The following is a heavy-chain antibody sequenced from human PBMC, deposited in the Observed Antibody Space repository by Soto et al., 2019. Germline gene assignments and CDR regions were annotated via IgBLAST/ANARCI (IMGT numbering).Heavy chain of an antibody. CDR1: GFTFSSYA. D-gene: IGHD4-17*01. CDR3: AKGHIPRYYGDYGVTGYYYYYMDV. Sequence: EVQLLESGGGLVQPGGSLRLSCAASGFTFSSYAMSWVRQAPGKGLEWVSAISGSGGSTYYADSVKGRFTISRDNSKNTLYLQMNSLRAEDTAVYYCAKGHIPRYYGDYGVTGYYYYYMDVWGKGTTVTVSS. V-gene: IGHV3-23*01. J-gene: IGHJ6*03. CDR2: ISGSGGST.